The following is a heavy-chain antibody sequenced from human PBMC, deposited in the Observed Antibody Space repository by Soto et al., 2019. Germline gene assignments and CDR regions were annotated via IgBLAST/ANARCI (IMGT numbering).Heavy chain of an antibody. CDR1: GYTFTSYD. CDR3: ASQIPGYCSSTSCYYAFDI. J-gene: IGHJ3*02. CDR2: MNPNSGNT. D-gene: IGHD2-2*01. V-gene: IGHV1-8*01. Sequence: ASVKASCKASGYTFTSYDINWVRQATGQGLEWMGWMNPNSGNTGYAQKFQGRVTMTRNTSISTAYMELSSLRSEDTAVYYCASQIPGYCSSTSCYYAFDIWGQGTMVTVSS.